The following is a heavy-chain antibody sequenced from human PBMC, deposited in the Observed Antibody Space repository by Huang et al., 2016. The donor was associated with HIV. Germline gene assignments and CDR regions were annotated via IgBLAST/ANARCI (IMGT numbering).Heavy chain of an antibody. CDR2: MNPKRGHT. Sequence: QVQLVQSGAEVKTPGASVKVSCKASGYTFRGHDINWVRQAPGQGLEWMGWMNPKRGHTGDSQKFQGRVNITRSTSITTAYMELSSLRSADTAVYYCVRGTRYGDYGLRHYYYYMDVWGKGTTVTVSS. CDR1: GYTFRGHD. D-gene: IGHD4-17*01. CDR3: VRGTRYGDYGLRHYYYYMDV. V-gene: IGHV1-8*01. J-gene: IGHJ6*03.